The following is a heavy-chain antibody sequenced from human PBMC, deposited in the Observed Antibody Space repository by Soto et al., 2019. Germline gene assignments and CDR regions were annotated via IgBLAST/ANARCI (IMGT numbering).Heavy chain of an antibody. V-gene: IGHV1-18*04. CDR3: SRYAPQIQLWGGDDAFDI. CDR2: ISAYNGNA. CDR1: GYTLTSYG. Sequence: GASGKVSCKDSGYTLTSYGISWGGPAPGQGLEWLGWISAYNGNANYAQKLQGRGTVTSDTSMISAYMELRSLRSDDSAVYYCSRYAPQIQLWGGDDAFDIWGQGTMVTIS. D-gene: IGHD5-18*01. J-gene: IGHJ3*02.